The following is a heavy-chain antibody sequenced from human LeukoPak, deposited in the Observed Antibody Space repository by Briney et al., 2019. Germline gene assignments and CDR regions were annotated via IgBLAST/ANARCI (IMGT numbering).Heavy chain of an antibody. D-gene: IGHD2-15*01. J-gene: IGHJ3*02. CDR2: IYYSGST. Sequence: SETLSLTCTVSGGSISTYYWSWIRQPPGKGLEWIGYIYYSGSTNYNPSLKSRVTISVDTSKIQFSLKLNSVTAADTAVYYCARMVIRAYCSGGGCYGHAFDIWGQGTVVTVSS. CDR1: GGSISTYY. CDR3: ARMVIRAYCSGGGCYGHAFDI. V-gene: IGHV4-59*08.